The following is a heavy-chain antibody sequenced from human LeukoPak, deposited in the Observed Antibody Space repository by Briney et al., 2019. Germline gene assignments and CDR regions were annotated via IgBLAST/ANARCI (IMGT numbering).Heavy chain of an antibody. D-gene: IGHD6-13*01. CDR3: AKDEAAAGVDFDY. J-gene: IGHJ4*02. Sequence: GGSLRLSCAASGFSFSSYSMHWVRQAPGKGLEWVAVISYDGSNTYYVDSVRGRFTISRDNSKNTLYLQINSLRAEDTAVYYCAKDEAAAGVDFDYWGQGTLVTVSS. CDR1: GFSFSSYS. V-gene: IGHV3-30-3*01. CDR2: ISYDGSNT.